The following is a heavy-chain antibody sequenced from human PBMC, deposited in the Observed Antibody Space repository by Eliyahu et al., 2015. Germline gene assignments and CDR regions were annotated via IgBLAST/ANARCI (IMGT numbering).Heavy chain of an antibody. Sequence: QVQLQQWGAGLLKPSETLSLTCAFYGXSFSSYYWSWXRQSPGKGLEWXGXINHSGSTNYNPSLKSRVTISVDTSKNQFSLKLNSVTAADTAVYYCAREPTFYYDSSGPNHLIDYWGQGALVTVSS. V-gene: IGHV4-34*01. CDR2: INHSGST. D-gene: IGHD3-22*01. CDR3: AREPTFYYDSSGPNHLIDY. CDR1: GXSFSSYY. J-gene: IGHJ4*02.